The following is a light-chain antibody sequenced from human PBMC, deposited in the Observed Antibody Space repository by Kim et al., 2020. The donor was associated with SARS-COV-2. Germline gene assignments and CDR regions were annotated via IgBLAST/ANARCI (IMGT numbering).Light chain of an antibody. CDR2: AAS. CDR1: QSVSSSY. J-gene: IGKJ2*01. Sequence: EIVLTQSPGTLSLSPGERATLSCRASQSVSSSYLAWYQQKPGQAPRLLIYAASSRATGIPDRFSGSGSGTDFTLTISRLEPEDFAVYYCQQYGSSRYTCGQGTKLEI. CDR3: QQYGSSRYT. V-gene: IGKV3-20*01.